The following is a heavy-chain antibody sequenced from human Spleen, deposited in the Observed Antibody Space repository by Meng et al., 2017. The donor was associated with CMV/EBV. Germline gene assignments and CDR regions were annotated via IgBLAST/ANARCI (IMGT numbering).Heavy chain of an antibody. D-gene: IGHD2-2*01. J-gene: IGHJ4*02. CDR2: IIPISGTA. CDR1: GGTFSSYA. CDR3: ARGDFCSSTSCYFRY. V-gene: IGHV1-69*05. Sequence: SVKVSCKASGGTFSSYAINGVRQAPGQGLEWMGGIIPISGTANYAQKFQGRVTITTDEFTSTAYMELSSLRSEDMAVYYCARGDFCSSTSCYFRYWGQGTLVTVSS.